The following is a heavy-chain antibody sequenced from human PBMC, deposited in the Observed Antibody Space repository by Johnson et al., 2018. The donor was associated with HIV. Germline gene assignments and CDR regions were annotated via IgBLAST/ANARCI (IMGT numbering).Heavy chain of an antibody. V-gene: IGHV3-15*01. J-gene: IGHJ3*02. D-gene: IGHD2-21*01. CDR3: ALSYSLDAFDI. CDR1: GFTFSSYA. Sequence: VQLVESGGGLVQPGGSLRLSCAASGFTFSSYAMSWVRQAPGKGLEWVGRIKSKTDGAITDYAAPVKGRFTISRDDSKDTLYLQMNSLKTEDTAVYYCALSYSLDAFDIWGQGTMVTVSS. CDR2: IKSKTDGAIT.